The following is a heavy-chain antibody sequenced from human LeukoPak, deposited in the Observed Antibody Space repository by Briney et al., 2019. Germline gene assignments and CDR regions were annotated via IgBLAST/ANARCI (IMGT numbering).Heavy chain of an antibody. J-gene: IGHJ4*02. CDR3: ARGPFSSGWYAKQFDY. V-gene: IGHV1-69*13. CDR2: XIPIFGTA. CDR1: GGTFSSYA. Sequence: SVKVSCKASGGTFSSYAISWVRQAPGQGLEXXXXXIPIFGTANYAQKFQGRVTITADESTSTAYMELSSLRSEDTAVYYCARGPFSSGWYAKQFDYWGQGTLVTVSS. D-gene: IGHD6-19*01.